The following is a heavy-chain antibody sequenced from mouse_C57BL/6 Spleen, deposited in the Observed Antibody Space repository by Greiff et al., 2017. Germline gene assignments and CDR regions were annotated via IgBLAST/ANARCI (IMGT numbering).Heavy chain of an antibody. CDR2: IHPNSGST. CDR1: AYTFTSYW. J-gene: IGHJ2*01. Sequence: FQLQQPEAELVKPGASVKLSCKASAYTFTSYWMHWVKQRPGQGLEWIGMIHPNSGSTNYNEKFKSKATLTVDKSSSTDYMRLSSLTSEDSAVSYWARMPFDYWGQGTTLTVAS. CDR3: ARMPFDY. V-gene: IGHV1-64*01.